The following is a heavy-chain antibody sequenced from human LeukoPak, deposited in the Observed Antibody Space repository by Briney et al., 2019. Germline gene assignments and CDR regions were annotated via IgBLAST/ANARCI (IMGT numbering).Heavy chain of an antibody. CDR2: IYTSGTT. Sequence: SETLSLTCTVSGGSISSYYWSWIRQPAGKGLEWIGRIYTSGTTNYNPSLKSRVTMSVDTSKNQFSLKLSSVTAADTAVYYCARQYRSDWYLWFDPSGQGTLVTVSS. D-gene: IGHD6-19*01. CDR3: ARQYRSDWYLWFDP. CDR1: GGSISSYY. V-gene: IGHV4-4*07. J-gene: IGHJ5*02.